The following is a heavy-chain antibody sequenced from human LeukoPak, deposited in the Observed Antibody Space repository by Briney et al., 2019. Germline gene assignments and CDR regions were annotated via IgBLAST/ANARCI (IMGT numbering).Heavy chain of an antibody. Sequence: RGSLRLSCAASGLTVSSNYMGWVRQAPGRGLEWVSVIYSDTTAYYPDSVKGRFTISRDNSKNTLYLQMNSLSTDDTAVYYCAKVEEGWFDPWGQGTLVTVSS. J-gene: IGHJ5*02. CDR2: IYSDTTA. CDR1: GLTVSSNY. CDR3: AKVEEGWFDP. V-gene: IGHV3-66*01.